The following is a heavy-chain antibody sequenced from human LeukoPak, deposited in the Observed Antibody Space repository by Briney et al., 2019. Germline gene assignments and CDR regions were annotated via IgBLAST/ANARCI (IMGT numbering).Heavy chain of an antibody. CDR3: GKDLYSWNSGMDV. D-gene: IGHD1-1*01. J-gene: IGHJ6*02. CDR1: GFTFSNYA. Sequence: GGSLRLSCVASGFTFSNYAMTWVRQAPGKGLEWVSVVNGQGDTTFYADSAKGRLTISRDNSKNTVYLQLNSLLAEDTAVCFGGKDLYSWNSGMDVWGQGTTVTVSS. V-gene: IGHV3-23*01. CDR2: VNGQGDTT.